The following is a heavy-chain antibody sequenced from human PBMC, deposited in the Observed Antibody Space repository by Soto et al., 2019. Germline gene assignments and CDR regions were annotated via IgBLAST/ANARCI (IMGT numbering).Heavy chain of an antibody. D-gene: IGHD2-2*01. V-gene: IGHV1-18*04. CDR3: ARVRYQLLKSDWFDP. Sequence: QVQLVQSGAEVKKPGASVKVSCKASGYTFTSYGISWVRQAPGQGLEWMGWISAYNGNTNYAQKLQGRVTMTTDTSTSTAYMELRSLRSDDTTVYYCARVRYQLLKSDWFDPWGQGTLVTVSS. CDR1: GYTFTSYG. CDR2: ISAYNGNT. J-gene: IGHJ5*02.